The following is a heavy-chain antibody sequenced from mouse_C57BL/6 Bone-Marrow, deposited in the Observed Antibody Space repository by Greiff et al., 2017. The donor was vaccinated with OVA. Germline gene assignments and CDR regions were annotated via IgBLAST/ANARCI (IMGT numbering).Heavy chain of an antibody. CDR2: IRNKANGYTT. CDR3: VIDYGSPLFDY. V-gene: IGHV7-4*01. J-gene: IGHJ2*01. D-gene: IGHD1-1*01. Sequence: EVQGVESGGGLVQPGASLRLSCAASGFTFTDYYMSWVRQPPGKAPEWLALIRNKANGYTTEYTASVKGRFTISRDNSQNILYLQMNTLRAEDSATYYCVIDYGSPLFDYWGQGTTLTVSS. CDR1: GFTFTDYY.